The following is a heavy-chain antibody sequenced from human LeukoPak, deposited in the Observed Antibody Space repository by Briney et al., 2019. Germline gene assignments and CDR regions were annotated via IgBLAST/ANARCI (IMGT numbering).Heavy chain of an antibody. V-gene: IGHV4-34*01. Sequence: SETLSLTCAVYGGSFSGYYWSWIRQPPGKGLEWIGEINHSGSTNYNPYLKSRVTISVDTSKNQFSLKLSSVTAADTAVYYCARGNYYGSGSLDYWGQGTLVTVSS. CDR2: INHSGST. D-gene: IGHD3-10*01. CDR3: ARGNYYGSGSLDY. J-gene: IGHJ4*02. CDR1: GGSFSGYY.